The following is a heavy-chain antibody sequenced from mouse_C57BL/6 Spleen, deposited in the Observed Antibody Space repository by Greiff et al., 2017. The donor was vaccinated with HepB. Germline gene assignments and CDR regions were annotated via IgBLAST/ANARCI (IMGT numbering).Heavy chain of an antibody. CDR2: IYPGDGDT. J-gene: IGHJ2*01. D-gene: IGHD2-4*01. Sequence: QVQLKQSGPELVKPGASVKISCKASGYAFSSSWMNWVKQRPGKGLEWIGRIYPGDGDTNYNGKFKGKATLTADKSSSTAYMQLSSLTSEDSAVYFCARGDYYDYDVDYWGQGTTLTVSS. CDR1: GYAFSSSW. CDR3: ARGDYYDYDVDY. V-gene: IGHV1-82*01.